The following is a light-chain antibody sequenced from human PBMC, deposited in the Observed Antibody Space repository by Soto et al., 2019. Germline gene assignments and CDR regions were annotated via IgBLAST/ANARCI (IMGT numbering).Light chain of an antibody. V-gene: IGLV1-47*01. CDR2: RNG. Sequence: QLVLTQPPSVSGAPGQRVTIDCTGTRNNIGAGYDVHWYRHLPGTAPKFLMYRNGQRPSGVPDRFSGSQSGTSASLAISGLRSEDEADYYCAVWDDSLTGWVFGGGTKLTVL. J-gene: IGLJ3*02. CDR3: AVWDDSLTGWV. CDR1: RNNIGAGYD.